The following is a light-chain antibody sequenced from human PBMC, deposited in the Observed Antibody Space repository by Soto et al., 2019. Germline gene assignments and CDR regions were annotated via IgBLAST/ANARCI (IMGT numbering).Light chain of an antibody. CDR3: CSYTISSTLMI. Sequence: QSALTQPASVSGSPGQSITISCSGTPSDIGAYNYVSWYQHLPGKAPKVIIYDVTNRPSGVSSRFSGSKSGTTAALTISGRHAEDEANYYYCSYTISSTLMIFGAGTKLTVL. CDR1: PSDIGAYNY. V-gene: IGLV2-14*03. CDR2: DVT. J-gene: IGLJ1*01.